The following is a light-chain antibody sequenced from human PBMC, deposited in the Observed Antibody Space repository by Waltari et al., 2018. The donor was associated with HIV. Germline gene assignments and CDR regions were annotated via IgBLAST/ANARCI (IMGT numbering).Light chain of an antibody. Sequence: GSYNYVSWYQHHPGQAPKLMIYDVDNRHPGVSSRFSGSKSGNTASLTISGLRAEDEADYYCGSYTSSSTYVFGTGTEVTVL. CDR1: GSYNY. CDR2: DVD. V-gene: IGLV2-14*03. J-gene: IGLJ1*01. CDR3: GSYTSSSTYV.